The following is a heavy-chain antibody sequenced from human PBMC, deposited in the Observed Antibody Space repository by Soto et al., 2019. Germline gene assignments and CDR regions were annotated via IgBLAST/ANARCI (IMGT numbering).Heavy chain of an antibody. V-gene: IGHV1-8*01. J-gene: IGHJ6*02. CDR2: MNPNSGNT. CDR1: GYTFTSYD. CDR3: ARAIGITLVRGVMPTYDYDMDV. D-gene: IGHD3-10*01. Sequence: QVQLVQSGAEVKKPGASVKVSCKASGYTFTSYDINWVRQATGQGLEWMGWMNPNSGNTGYAQKFQGRVTMTWSTSISTAYMELSSLQSEDTAVYYCARAIGITLVRGVMPTYDYDMDVWGQGTTVTVSS.